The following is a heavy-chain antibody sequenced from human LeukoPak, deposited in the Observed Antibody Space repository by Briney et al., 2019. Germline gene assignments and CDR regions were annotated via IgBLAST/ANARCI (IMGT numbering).Heavy chain of an antibody. J-gene: IGHJ4*02. CDR1: GFTFDDYA. CDR3: AKAYYYDSSGMGDY. CDR2: ISWNSGSI. V-gene: IGHV3-9*01. D-gene: IGHD3-22*01. Sequence: PGGSLRLSCAASGFTFDDYAMHWVRQAPGKGLEWVSGISWNSGSIGYADSVKGRFTISRDNAKNSLYLQMNSLRAEDTALYYCAKAYYYDSSGMGDYWGQGTLVTVSS.